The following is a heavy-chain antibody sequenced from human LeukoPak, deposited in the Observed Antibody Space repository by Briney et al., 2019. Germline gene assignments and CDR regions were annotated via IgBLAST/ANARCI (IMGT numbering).Heavy chain of an antibody. CDR3: AKHPLTYYYDSSGYYLYYFDY. D-gene: IGHD3-22*01. V-gene: IGHV3-23*01. CDR1: GFTFSSYA. J-gene: IGHJ4*02. Sequence: TGRSLRLSCAASGFTFSSYAMSWVRQAPGKGLEWVSAISGSGGSTYYADSVKGRFTISRDNSKNTLYLQMNSLRAEDTAVYYCAKHPLTYYYDSSGYYLYYFDYWGQGTLVTVSS. CDR2: ISGSGGST.